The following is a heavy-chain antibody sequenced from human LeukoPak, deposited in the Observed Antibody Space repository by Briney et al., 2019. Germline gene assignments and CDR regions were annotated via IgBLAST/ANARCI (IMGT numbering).Heavy chain of an antibody. Sequence: PGGSLRLSCAASGFTFSTYSMNWVRQAPGKGLEWVSSISSSSSYIYYADSLRGRFTISRDNAKNSLYLQMNSLRAEDTAVYYCARGVYGDYDLDYWGQGTLVTVSS. CDR1: GFTFSTYS. D-gene: IGHD4-17*01. CDR3: ARGVYGDYDLDY. J-gene: IGHJ4*02. CDR2: ISSSSSYI. V-gene: IGHV3-21*01.